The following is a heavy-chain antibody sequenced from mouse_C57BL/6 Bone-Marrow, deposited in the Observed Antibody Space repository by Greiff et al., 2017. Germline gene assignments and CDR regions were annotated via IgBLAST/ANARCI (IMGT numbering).Heavy chain of an antibody. Sequence: QVQLQQSGAELARPGASVKMSCKASGYTFTSYTMHWVKQRPGQGLEWIGYINPSSGYTKYNQKFKDKATLTADKSSSTAYMQLSSLTSEDSAVYSCARGGQHRLPAYWGQGTRVTVSA. CDR3: ARGGQHRLPAY. D-gene: IGHD3-2*02. CDR1: GYTFTSYT. J-gene: IGHJ3*01. V-gene: IGHV1-4*01. CDR2: INPSSGYT.